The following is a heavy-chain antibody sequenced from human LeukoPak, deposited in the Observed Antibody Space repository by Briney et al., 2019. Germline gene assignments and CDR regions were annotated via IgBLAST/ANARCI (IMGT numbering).Heavy chain of an antibody. CDR3: AREYTSGYYRTFDY. D-gene: IGHD3-22*01. CDR1: GFNFSTYG. V-gene: IGHV3-30*03. Sequence: GGSLRLSCTASGFNFSTYGMHWVRQAPGKGLEWVAIISHDGDNNYYADSVKGRFTISRDNSKNTLYLQMNSLRAEDSAVYYCAREYTSGYYRTFDYWGQGTVVTVSS. CDR2: ISHDGDNN. J-gene: IGHJ4*02.